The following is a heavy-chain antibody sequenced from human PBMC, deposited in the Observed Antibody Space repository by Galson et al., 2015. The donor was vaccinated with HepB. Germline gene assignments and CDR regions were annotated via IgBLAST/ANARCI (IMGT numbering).Heavy chain of an antibody. D-gene: IGHD5-18*01. CDR2: TSYSGST. Sequence: TLSLTCTVSGGSISSDFWTWIRQSPGKGLEWIGYTSYSGSTNYIPSLKSRVTMSVDTSKNQFSLKLSSVTAADTAVYYCARSPENSYGVGYWGQGTLVTVSS. V-gene: IGHV4-59*01. J-gene: IGHJ4*02. CDR1: GGSISSDF. CDR3: ARSPENSYGVGY.